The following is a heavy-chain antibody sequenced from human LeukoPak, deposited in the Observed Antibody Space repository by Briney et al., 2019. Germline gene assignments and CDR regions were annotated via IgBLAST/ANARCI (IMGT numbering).Heavy chain of an antibody. J-gene: IGHJ3*02. CDR3: ARERGVVIHGAFDI. Sequence: SVKVSCKASGGTFSSYAISWVRQAPGQGLEWMGRIIPISGTANYAQKFQGRVTITTDESTSTAYMELSSLRSEDTAVYYCARERGVVIHGAFDIWGQGTMVTVSS. CDR1: GGTFSSYA. V-gene: IGHV1-69*05. CDR2: IIPISGTA. D-gene: IGHD3-3*01.